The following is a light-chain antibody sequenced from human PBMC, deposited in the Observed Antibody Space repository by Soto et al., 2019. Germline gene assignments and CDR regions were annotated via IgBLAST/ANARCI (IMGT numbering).Light chain of an antibody. Sequence: QPVLTQSPSTSGTPGQRGTISCSGNTANIGKNYVYWYQQFPGKAPKLLIYSDNQRPSWVPDRFAVSKSDTSASLAISGLRAEDEAVSYCAAWDDRMSGRVFGGGTQLTVL. CDR1: TANIGKNY. CDR3: AAWDDRMSGRV. CDR2: SDN. V-gene: IGLV1-47*02. J-gene: IGLJ3*02.